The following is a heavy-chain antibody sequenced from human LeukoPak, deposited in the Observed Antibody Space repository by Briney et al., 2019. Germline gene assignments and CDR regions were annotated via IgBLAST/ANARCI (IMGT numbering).Heavy chain of an antibody. CDR1: GGSISSSSYY. CDR2: IYYSGST. D-gene: IGHD3-10*01. J-gene: IGHJ6*02. Sequence: PSETLSLTCTVSGGSISSSSYYWGWIRQPPGKGLEWIGSIYYSGSTYYNPSLKSRVTISVDTSKNQFSLKLSSVTAADTAVYYCARGGGSGSYYYGMDVWGQGTTVTVSS. V-gene: IGHV4-39*01. CDR3: ARGGGSGSYYYGMDV.